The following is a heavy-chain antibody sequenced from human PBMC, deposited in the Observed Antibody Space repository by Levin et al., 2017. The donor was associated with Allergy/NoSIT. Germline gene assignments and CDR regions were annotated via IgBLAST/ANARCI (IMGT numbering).Heavy chain of an antibody. CDR1: GYTFTSYG. V-gene: IGHV1-18*01. D-gene: IGHD3-10*01. J-gene: IGHJ6*02. CDR2: ISAYNGNT. CDR3: ARDRVGQADYYYGMDV. Sequence: ASVKVSCKASGYTFTSYGISWVRQAPGQGLEWMGWISAYNGNTNYAQKLQGRVTMTTDTSTSTAYMELRSLRSDDTAVYYCARDRVGQADYYYGMDVWGQGTTVTVSS.